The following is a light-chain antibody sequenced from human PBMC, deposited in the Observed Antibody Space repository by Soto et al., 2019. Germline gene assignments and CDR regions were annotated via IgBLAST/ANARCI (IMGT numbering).Light chain of an antibody. CDR2: GAS. J-gene: IGKJ4*01. CDR3: QQYGFSLIA. CDR1: QTVSTSY. Sequence: EIVLTQSPGTLSLSPGERATLSCRASQTVSTSYVAWYQKKPGQAPRLLIYGASSRATGIPDRFSGSGSGTDYTLTISRLEPEDFAVYYCQQYGFSLIAFGGGTKVEI. V-gene: IGKV3-20*01.